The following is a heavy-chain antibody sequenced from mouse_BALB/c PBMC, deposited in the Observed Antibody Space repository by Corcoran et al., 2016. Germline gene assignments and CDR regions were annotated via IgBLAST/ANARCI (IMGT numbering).Heavy chain of an antibody. J-gene: IGHJ2*01. V-gene: IGHV9-1*02. D-gene: IGHD2-4*01. Sequence: QIQLVQSGPELKKPGETVKISCKASGYTFTNYGMNWVKQAPGKGLKWMGWINTYTGEPTYADDFKGRFAFSLATSASTAYLQINNLKNEDMATYFCASPTMILYVDYWGQGTTLTVSS. CDR3: ASPTMILYVDY. CDR2: INTYTGEP. CDR1: GYTFTNYG.